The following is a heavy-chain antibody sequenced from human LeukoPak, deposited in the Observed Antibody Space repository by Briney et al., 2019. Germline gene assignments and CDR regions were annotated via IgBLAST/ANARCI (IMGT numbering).Heavy chain of an antibody. Sequence: ASVKVSCKASGYTFTSYGISWVRRAPGQGLEWMGWISAYNGNTNYEQKLQGRVTMTTDTSTSTAYMELRSLRSDDTAVYYCARAYYIYCSSTSCYAGPFDYWGQGTLVTVSS. CDR3: ARAYYIYCSSTSCYAGPFDY. D-gene: IGHD2-2*01. J-gene: IGHJ4*02. CDR2: ISAYNGNT. CDR1: GYTFTSYG. V-gene: IGHV1-18*01.